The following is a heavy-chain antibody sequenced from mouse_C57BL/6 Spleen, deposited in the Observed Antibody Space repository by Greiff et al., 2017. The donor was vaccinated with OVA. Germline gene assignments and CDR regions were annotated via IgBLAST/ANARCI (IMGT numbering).Heavy chain of an antibody. CDR2: ISDGGSYT. CDR1: GFTFSSYA. Sequence: EVKLQESGGGLVKPGGSLKLSCAASGFTFSSYAMSWVRQTPEKRLEWVATISDGGSYTYYPDNVKGRFTISRDNAKNNLYLQMSHLKSEDTAMYYCARDQGAAWFAYWGQGTLVTVSA. V-gene: IGHV5-4*01. CDR3: ARDQGAAWFAY. J-gene: IGHJ3*01. D-gene: IGHD3-2*02.